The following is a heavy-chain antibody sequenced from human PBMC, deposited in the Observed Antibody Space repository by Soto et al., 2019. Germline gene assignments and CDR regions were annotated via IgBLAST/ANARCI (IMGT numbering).Heavy chain of an antibody. V-gene: IGHV1-8*01. CDR2: MNPNSGNT. Sequence: GASVKVSCKASGYTFTSYDINWVRQATGQGLEWMGWMNPNSGNTGYAQKFQGRVTMTRNTSISTAYMELSSLRSEDTAVYYCPRLPGGSGSYYNFDLWGRGTLVTVSS. CDR1: GYTFTSYD. J-gene: IGHJ2*01. D-gene: IGHD3-10*01. CDR3: PRLPGGSGSYYNFDL.